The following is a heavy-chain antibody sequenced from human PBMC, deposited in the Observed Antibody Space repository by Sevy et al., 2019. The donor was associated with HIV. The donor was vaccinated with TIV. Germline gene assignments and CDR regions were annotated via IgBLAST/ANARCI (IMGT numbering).Heavy chain of an antibody. CDR1: GLTFDDYA. CDR3: VKDRYYDTSGYSYYYFDL. D-gene: IGHD3-22*01. V-gene: IGHV3-9*01. CDR2: ISWNSGII. J-gene: IGHJ2*01. Sequence: GGSLRLSCAASGLTFDDYAMHWVRQPPGKGLEWVSGISWNSGIIAYADSVKGRFTISRDNAKDSLYLQMNSLRDEDTALYYCVKDRYYDTSGYSYYYFDLWGRGTLVTVSS.